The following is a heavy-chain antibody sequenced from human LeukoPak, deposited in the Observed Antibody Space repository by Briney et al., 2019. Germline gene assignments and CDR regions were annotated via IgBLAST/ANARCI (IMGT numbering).Heavy chain of an antibody. J-gene: IGHJ4*02. CDR3: ARAQDYYDSSGAYFDY. V-gene: IGHV3-48*04. D-gene: IGHD3-22*01. Sequence: PGGSLRLSCAASGFTFSSYSMHWVRQAPGKGLEWVSYISSSSSTIYYADSVKGRFTISRDNAKNSLYLQMNSLRAEDTAVYYCARAQDYYDSSGAYFDYWGQGTLVTVSS. CDR2: ISSSSSTI. CDR1: GFTFSSYS.